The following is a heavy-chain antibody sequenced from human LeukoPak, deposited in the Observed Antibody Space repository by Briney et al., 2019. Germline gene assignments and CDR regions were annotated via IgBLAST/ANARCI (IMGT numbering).Heavy chain of an antibody. D-gene: IGHD3-10*01. V-gene: IGHV4-31*03. CDR1: GGSISSGGYY. J-gene: IGHJ3*02. CDR2: IYYSGST. Sequence: PSETLSLTCTVSGGSISSGGYYWSWLRQHPGKGLEWTGYIYYSGSTCYNPSLKSRVTISVDTSKNQFSLKLSSVTAADTAVYYCARGPGELDAFDIWGQGTMVTVSS. CDR3: ARGPGELDAFDI.